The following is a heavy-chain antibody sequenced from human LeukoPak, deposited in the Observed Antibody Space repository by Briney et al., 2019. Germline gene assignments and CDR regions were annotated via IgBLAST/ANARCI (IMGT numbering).Heavy chain of an antibody. CDR2: INHSGST. CDR1: GGSFSGYY. Sequence: SETLSLACAVYGGSFSGYYWSWIRQPPGKGLEWIGEINHSGSTNYNPSLKSRVTISVDTSKNQFSLKLSSVTAADTAVYYCARDLRYLANWGQGTLVTVSS. J-gene: IGHJ4*02. D-gene: IGHD3-9*01. V-gene: IGHV4-34*01. CDR3: ARDLRYLAN.